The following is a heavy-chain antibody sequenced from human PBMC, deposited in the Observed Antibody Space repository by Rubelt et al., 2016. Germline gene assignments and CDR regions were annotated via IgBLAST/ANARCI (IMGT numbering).Heavy chain of an antibody. D-gene: IGHD3/OR15-3a*01. Sequence: QPQLQESGPGLVKPSETLSLTCSVSGDSISGSNNYWAWIRQPPEKGLEWIGSVFYSGDTYYNPSLKRRVTISADRSKNQLSLKRSSVTAADTAVYYCASGTVYFDNWGQGTLVTVSS. CDR3: ASGTVYFDN. J-gene: IGHJ4*02. CDR1: GDSISGSNNY. CDR2: VFYSGDT. V-gene: IGHV4-39*07.